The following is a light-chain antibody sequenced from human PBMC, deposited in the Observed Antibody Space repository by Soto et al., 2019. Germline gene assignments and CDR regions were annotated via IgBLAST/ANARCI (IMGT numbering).Light chain of an antibody. CDR1: QNVISDY. J-gene: IGKJ2*01. CDR2: GAS. V-gene: IGKV3-20*01. CDR3: QQYGSSPLAT. Sequence: EIVLTQSPGTLSLSPGERATLSCRASQNVISDYLAWYQQRPGQAPRLLIYGASRRATGITDRFSGSGSGTDFTLTISRLEPEDFAVYYCQQYGSSPLATFGQGTKLEIK.